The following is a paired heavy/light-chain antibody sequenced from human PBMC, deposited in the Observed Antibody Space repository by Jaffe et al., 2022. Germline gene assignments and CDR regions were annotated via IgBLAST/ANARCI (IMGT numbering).Light chain of an antibody. Sequence: DIQMTQSPSSLSASVGDRVTITCRASQSISSYLNWYQQKPGKAPKLLIYATSSLQSGVPSRFSGSGSGTDFTLTISSLQPEDFATYYCQHSYSARWAFGQGTKVEIK. V-gene: IGKV1-39*01. CDR2: ATS. J-gene: IGKJ1*01. CDR1: QSISSY. CDR3: QHSYSARWA.
Heavy chain of an antibody. Sequence: QVQLQESGPGLVKPSETLSLTCNVSGASISRNYWSWIRQPPGKGLEWIGHVYYSGSTNYNPSFKSRVTISVATSKNQFSLKLTSVTAADTAVYYCARVFGSSGWFYFDYWGQGTLVTVSS. CDR3: ARVFGSSGWFYFDY. CDR2: VYYSGST. CDR1: GASISRNY. D-gene: IGHD6-19*01. V-gene: IGHV4-59*01. J-gene: IGHJ4*02.